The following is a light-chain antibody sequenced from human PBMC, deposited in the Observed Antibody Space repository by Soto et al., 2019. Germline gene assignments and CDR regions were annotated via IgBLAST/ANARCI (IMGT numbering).Light chain of an antibody. J-gene: IGLJ1*01. CDR3: TSYSSLTTLDV. CDR2: GVS. V-gene: IGLV2-14*01. Sequence: QSVLTQPASVSGSPGQSITISCTGTSSDVGGYNYVSWYQQHPGKAPRLMIYGVSHRPSGVSNRFSGSKSGNTASLTISGLQAEDEADYYCTSYSSLTTLDVFGTGTKVTVL. CDR1: SSDVGGYNY.